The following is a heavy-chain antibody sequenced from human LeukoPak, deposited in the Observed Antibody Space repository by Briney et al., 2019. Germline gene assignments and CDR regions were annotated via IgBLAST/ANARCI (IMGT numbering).Heavy chain of an antibody. CDR2: ISSSSSTI. D-gene: IGHD5-18*01. Sequence: GGSLRLSCAASGFTFSSYRMTWVRQAPGKGLEWVSYISSSSSTIYYADSVKGRFTISRDNAKNTLYLQMNSLRAEDTAVYYCAKEGGYSYGSWYFDLWGRGTLVTVSS. CDR3: AKEGGYSYGSWYFDL. J-gene: IGHJ2*01. CDR1: GFTFSSYR. V-gene: IGHV3-48*01.